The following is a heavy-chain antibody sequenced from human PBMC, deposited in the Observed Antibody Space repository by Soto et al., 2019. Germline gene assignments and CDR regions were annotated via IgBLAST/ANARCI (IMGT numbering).Heavy chain of an antibody. V-gene: IGHV3-23*05. CDR3: SDWRAGGPVNLDH. D-gene: IGHD2-15*01. J-gene: IGHJ4*02. Sequence: GSLRLSCVVSGLSLTQHAIAWVRQAPGKGLECISTIDVLNGAWYSDSVRGRLAISRDVSRNTVYLQMGSLRVEDTAIYFCSDWRAGGPVNLDHWGPGTVVTVSS. CDR1: GLSLTQHA. CDR2: IDVLNGA.